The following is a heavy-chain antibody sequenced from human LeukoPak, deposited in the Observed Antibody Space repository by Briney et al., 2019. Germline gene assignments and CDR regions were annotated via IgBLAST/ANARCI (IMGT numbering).Heavy chain of an antibody. V-gene: IGHV3-48*01. J-gene: IGHJ6*03. CDR1: GFTFSSYS. CDR2: ISSSSSTI. Sequence: PGGSLRLSCAASGFTFSSYSMNWVRQAPGKGLEWVSYISSSSSTIYYADSVKGRFTISRDNAKNSLYLQMNSLRAEDTAVYYCARVGAQSSWSFSYYYYYMDVWGKGTTVTISS. D-gene: IGHD6-13*01. CDR3: ARVGAQSSWSFSYYYYYMDV.